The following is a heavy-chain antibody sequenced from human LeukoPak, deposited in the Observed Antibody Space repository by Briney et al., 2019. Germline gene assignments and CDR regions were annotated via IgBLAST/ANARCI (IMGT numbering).Heavy chain of an antibody. Sequence: GGSLRLSCAASGFTASSNYMSWVRQAPGKGLEWVSVIYSGGSTYYADSVKGRFTISRDNSKNTLYLQMNSLRAEDRAVYYCARSLSRYYYYYMDVWGKGTTVTVSS. CDR3: ARSLSRYYYYYMDV. CDR1: GFTASSNY. J-gene: IGHJ6*03. D-gene: IGHD2/OR15-2a*01. CDR2: IYSGGST. V-gene: IGHV3-53*01.